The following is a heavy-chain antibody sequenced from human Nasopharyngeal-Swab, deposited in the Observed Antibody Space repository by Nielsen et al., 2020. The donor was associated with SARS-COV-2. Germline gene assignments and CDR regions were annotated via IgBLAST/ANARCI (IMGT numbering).Heavy chain of an antibody. Sequence: SETLSLTCGVSGGSVSGYYWNWIRQPPGKGLEWIGDINNSGRTHYNPYLKSRVTISLDTSQKKFSLKLTSVTAADTAVYYCAEKGYISSWYDYWGQGTLVTVSS. CDR1: GGSVSGYY. D-gene: IGHD6-13*01. J-gene: IGHJ4*02. V-gene: IGHV4-34*01. CDR3: AEKGYISSWYDY. CDR2: INNSGRT.